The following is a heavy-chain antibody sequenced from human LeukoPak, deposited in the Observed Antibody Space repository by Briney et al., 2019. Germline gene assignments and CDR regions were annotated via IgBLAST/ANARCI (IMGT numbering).Heavy chain of an antibody. Sequence: GGSLRLSCAASGFTFSDYYMSWIRQAPGKGLEWVSYISSSSSYTNYAASVKGRFTISRDNAKNSLYLQMNSLRAEDTAVYYCARLSPRLDYYYGMDVWGQGTTVTVSS. CDR3: ARLSPRLDYYYGMDV. V-gene: IGHV3-11*03. CDR2: ISSSSSYT. CDR1: GFTFSDYY. J-gene: IGHJ6*02.